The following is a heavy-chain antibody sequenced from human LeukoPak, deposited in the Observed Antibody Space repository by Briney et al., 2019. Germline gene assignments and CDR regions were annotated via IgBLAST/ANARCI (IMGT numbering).Heavy chain of an antibody. V-gene: IGHV3-23*01. CDR3: AKDLEYSSGWSIDY. D-gene: IGHD6-19*01. CDR2: ISGSGGST. J-gene: IGHJ4*02. Sequence: PGGSLRLSCAASGFTFSSYAMSWVRQAPGKGQEWVSAISGSGGSTYYADSVKGRFTISRDNSKNTLYLQMNSLRAEDTAVYYCAKDLEYSSGWSIDYWGQGTLVTVSS. CDR1: GFTFSSYA.